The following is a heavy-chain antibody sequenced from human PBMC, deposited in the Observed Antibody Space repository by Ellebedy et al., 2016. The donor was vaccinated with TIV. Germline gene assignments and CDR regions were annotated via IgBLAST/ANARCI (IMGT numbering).Heavy chain of an antibody. D-gene: IGHD3-3*01. CDR2: ISSDGRST. Sequence: GESLKISCAASGFTFSSNWMHWVRQAPGKGLVWVSRISSDGRSTAHADSVKGRFIISRDNAKSTLSLQMDNLRAEDTAVYYCNGGDFSAYWGQGTLVTVSS. CDR3: NGGDFSAY. CDR1: GFTFSSNW. J-gene: IGHJ4*02. V-gene: IGHV3-74*01.